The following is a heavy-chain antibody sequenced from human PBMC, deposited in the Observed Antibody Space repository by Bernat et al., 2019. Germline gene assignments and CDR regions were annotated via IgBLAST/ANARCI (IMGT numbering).Heavy chain of an antibody. CDR1: GFTFSSFA. J-gene: IGHJ6*02. Sequence: EVQLLESGGGLVQPGGSLRLSCGASGFTFSSFAMSWVRQAAGRGLEWVSGISGIGDSTDSADPVKGRFTISRDNSKNTMYLQMISLRAEETAVYYCAKGIYPTGYCSGGNCSYYFYGMDVWGQGTTVTVSS. D-gene: IGHD2-15*01. CDR2: ISGIGDST. V-gene: IGHV3-23*01. CDR3: AKGIYPTGYCSGGNCSYYFYGMDV.